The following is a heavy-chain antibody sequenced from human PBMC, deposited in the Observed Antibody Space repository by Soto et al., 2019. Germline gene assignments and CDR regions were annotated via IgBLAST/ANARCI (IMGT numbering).Heavy chain of an antibody. J-gene: IGHJ6*03. CDR2: IKSKTDGGTT. CDR3: TTPKGYCTNGVCYLNYYYYMDV. D-gene: IGHD2-8*01. Sequence: LRLSCAASGFTFSNAWMSWVRQAPGEGLEWVGRIKSKTDGGTTDYAAPVKGRFTISRDDSKNTLYLQMNSLKTEDTAVYYCTTPKGYCTNGVCYLNYYYYMDVWGKGTTVTVSS. V-gene: IGHV3-15*01. CDR1: GFTFSNAW.